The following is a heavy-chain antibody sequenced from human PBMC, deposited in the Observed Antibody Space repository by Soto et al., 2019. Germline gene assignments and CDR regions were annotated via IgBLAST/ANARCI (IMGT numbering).Heavy chain of an antibody. J-gene: IGHJ4*02. CDR3: ARDKITGLFDY. CDR1: GGSFSGYY. Sequence: PSETLSLTCAVYGGSFSGYYWTWIRQPPGTGLEWIGEINHSGSTNYNPSLKSRVTISVDTSKNQFSLMLTSVTAADTAVYYCARDKITGLFDYWGQGTLVTVS. CDR2: INHSGST. D-gene: IGHD2-8*02. V-gene: IGHV4-34*01.